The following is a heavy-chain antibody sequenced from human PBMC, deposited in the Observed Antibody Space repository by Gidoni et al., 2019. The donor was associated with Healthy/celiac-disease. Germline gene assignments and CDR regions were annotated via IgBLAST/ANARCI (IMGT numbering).Heavy chain of an antibody. V-gene: IGHV3-11*01. D-gene: IGHD6-19*01. Sequence: QVQLVESGGGLVTAGRSLRLSCAASGFTFSDYYMSWSRKAPGKGLEWVSYISSIGSTIYYADSVKCRFTISRDNAKNSLSVQMNSLRAEDTAVYYCASMESGWSFDYWGQGTLVTVSS. CDR2: ISSIGSTI. CDR3: ASMESGWSFDY. CDR1: GFTFSDYY. J-gene: IGHJ4*02.